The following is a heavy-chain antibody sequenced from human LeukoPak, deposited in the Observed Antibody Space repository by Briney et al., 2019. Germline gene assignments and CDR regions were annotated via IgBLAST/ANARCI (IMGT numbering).Heavy chain of an antibody. J-gene: IGHJ4*02. V-gene: IGHV4-39*07. CDR1: GGSISSSSYY. D-gene: IGHD3-3*01. Sequence: SETLSLTCTVSGGSISSSSYYWGWIRQPPGKGLEWLGSIYYSGSTYYNPSLKSRVTVSVDTSKKQFSLKLSSVTAADTAVYYCARGRFLEWLLQYYFDYWGQGTLVTVSS. CDR2: IYYSGST. CDR3: ARGRFLEWLLQYYFDY.